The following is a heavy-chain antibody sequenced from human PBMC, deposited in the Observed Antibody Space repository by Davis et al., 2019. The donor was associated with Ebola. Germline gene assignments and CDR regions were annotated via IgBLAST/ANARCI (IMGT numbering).Heavy chain of an antibody. J-gene: IGHJ4*02. CDR3: GKGKREELDY. CDR2: INTSDGFT. D-gene: IGHD2/OR15-2a*01. Sequence: ASVKVSCKASGYFFTSYYMHWVRRAPGHGLEWMGTINTSDGFTSYAQEFQGRVTMTRDTSTSTVYMDLRSLRSEDTAVYYCGKGKREELDYWGQGTLVTVSS. V-gene: IGHV1-46*01. CDR1: GYFFTSYY.